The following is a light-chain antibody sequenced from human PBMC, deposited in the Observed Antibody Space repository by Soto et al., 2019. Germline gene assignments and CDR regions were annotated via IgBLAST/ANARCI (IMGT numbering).Light chain of an antibody. CDR3: QQYGNSRWT. J-gene: IGKJ1*01. CDR1: QSVSSRS. Sequence: EIVLTQSPGTLSLSPGERATLSCRASQSVSSRSLAWYQQKPGQAPRLLISGASTRATGIPDRFSGSGSGTDFTLTISRLEPEDFAVYYCQQYGNSRWTFGQGTKVEIK. CDR2: GAS. V-gene: IGKV3-20*01.